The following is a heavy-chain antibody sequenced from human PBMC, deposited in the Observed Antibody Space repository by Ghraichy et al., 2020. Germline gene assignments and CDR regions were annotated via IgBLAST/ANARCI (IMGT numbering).Heavy chain of an antibody. D-gene: IGHD5-24*01. Sequence: GESLNISCAASGFTFSDYYMSWIRQAPGKGLEWVSYISSSGSTIYYADSVKGRFTISRDNAKNSLYLQMNSLRAEDTAVYYCARDLMATRGDPGAFDIWGQGTMVTVSS. CDR3: ARDLMATRGDPGAFDI. V-gene: IGHV3-11*01. CDR1: GFTFSDYY. CDR2: ISSSGSTI. J-gene: IGHJ3*02.